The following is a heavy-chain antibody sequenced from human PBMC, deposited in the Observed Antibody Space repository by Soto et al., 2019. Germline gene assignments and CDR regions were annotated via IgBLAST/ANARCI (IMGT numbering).Heavy chain of an antibody. CDR3: ARRGTSGWDSQHLISKRGHWFEP. J-gene: IGHJ5*02. CDR2: IYYSGST. Sequence: PSETLSLTCTVSGGSISIYYCTWTWQPPGKGLEWIGYIYYSGSTNYNPSLKSRVTISVDTSKNQFSLKLSSVTAADTAVYYCARRGTSGWDSQHLISKRGHWFEPWGQGTLVTVSS. CDR1: GGSISIYY. V-gene: IGHV4-59*01. D-gene: IGHD1-26*01.